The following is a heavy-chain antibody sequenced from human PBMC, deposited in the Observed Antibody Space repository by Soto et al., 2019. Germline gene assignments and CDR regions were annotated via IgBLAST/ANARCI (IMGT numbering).Heavy chain of an antibody. J-gene: IGHJ6*02. D-gene: IGHD6-19*01. Sequence: GGSLRLSCAASGFTFSSYAMHWVRQAPGKGLEWVAVISFDGINKYSADSVKGRFTISRDNSKNTLYLQMNSLRPEDTAVYYCAREYGSGWLFGMDVWGQGTTVTVSS. CDR1: GFTFSSYA. CDR2: ISFDGINK. V-gene: IGHV3-30-3*01. CDR3: AREYGSGWLFGMDV.